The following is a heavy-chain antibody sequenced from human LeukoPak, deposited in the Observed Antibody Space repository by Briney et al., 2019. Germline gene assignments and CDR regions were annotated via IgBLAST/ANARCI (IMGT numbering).Heavy chain of an antibody. CDR2: LTDSGDAT. CDR3: TTVYGGNDIASDI. J-gene: IGHJ3*02. CDR1: GFTFSHYA. V-gene: IGHV3-23*01. D-gene: IGHD1-1*01. Sequence: HPGGSLRLSCAVSGFTFSHYAMSWVRQAPGTGLEWVGSLTDSGDATYYADSVKGRLTISRDNSNSTLYLHISGLRDEDTAVYYCTTVYGGNDIASDIWGQGTTVTVSS.